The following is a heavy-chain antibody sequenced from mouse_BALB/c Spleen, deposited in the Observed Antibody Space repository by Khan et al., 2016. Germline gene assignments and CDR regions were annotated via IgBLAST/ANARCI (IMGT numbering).Heavy chain of an antibody. V-gene: IGHV9-1*02. Sequence: QIQLVQSGPELKKPGETVKISCKASGYNFKNYGMNWVKQAPGKGLKWMGWIKTYTGESTYADDFKGRFAFSLEASASTAYFPVNNLKNEDMATYFCARSRLLDLYYAMDYEGQGTSVTVSS. J-gene: IGHJ4*01. CDR3: ARSRLLDLYYAMDY. CDR2: IKTYTGES. D-gene: IGHD3-2*02. CDR1: GYNFKNYG.